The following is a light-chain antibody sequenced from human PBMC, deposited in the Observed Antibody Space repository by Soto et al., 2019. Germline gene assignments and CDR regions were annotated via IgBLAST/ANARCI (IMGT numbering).Light chain of an antibody. Sequence: QSALTQPASVSGSPGQSITISCTGTSSDVGAHTFVSWYQQHPDKVPKLMIFDVSRRPSGVSDRFSGSKSGNTASLTISGLQPEDEADYYCSSYTSSSTHVFGSGTKVTVL. CDR2: DVS. V-gene: IGLV2-14*03. CDR3: SSYTSSSTHV. CDR1: SSDVGAHTF. J-gene: IGLJ1*01.